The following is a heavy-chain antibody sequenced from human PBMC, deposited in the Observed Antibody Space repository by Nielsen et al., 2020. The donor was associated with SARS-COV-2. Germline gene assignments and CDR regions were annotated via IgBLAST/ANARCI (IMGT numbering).Heavy chain of an antibody. CDR1: GFTFSPYA. CDR3: ARSDPNYDSSGYYGL. V-gene: IGHV3-30*04. J-gene: IGHJ4*02. Sequence: GGSLRPSCAASGFTFSPYAMHWVRQAPGKGLDWVAVISYDGSNNFYADSVKGRFTISRDNAKNSLYLQMNSLRAEDTAVYYCARSDPNYDSSGYYGLWGQGTLVTVSS. D-gene: IGHD3-22*01. CDR2: ISYDGSNN.